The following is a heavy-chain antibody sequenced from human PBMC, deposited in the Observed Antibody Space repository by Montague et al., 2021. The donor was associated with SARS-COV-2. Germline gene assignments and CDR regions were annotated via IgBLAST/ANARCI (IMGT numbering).Heavy chain of an antibody. J-gene: IGHJ6*02. D-gene: IGHD3-10*01. CDR2: TYNNGNT. CDR3: ARDRGNLYYGSGSYSMDV. CDR1: GGSISSYH. V-gene: IGHV4-59*01. Sequence: SETLSLTCTVSGGSISSYHWSWIRQPPGKGLEWIGYTYNNGNTNYSPSLKSRLTISVDTSKNQLSLKLDSVTAADTAVYYCARDRGNLYYGSGSYSMDVWGQGTTVTVSS.